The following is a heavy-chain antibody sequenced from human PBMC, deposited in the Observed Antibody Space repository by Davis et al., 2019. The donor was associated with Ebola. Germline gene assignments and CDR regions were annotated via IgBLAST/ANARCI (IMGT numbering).Heavy chain of an antibody. Sequence: PGGSLRLSCAASGFTFRSYSINWVRQAPGKGLEWISYISSSSSTIYYADSVKGRFTISRDNAKNSLYLQMNSLRDEDTAGYYGATLRVGRTENIFDIWGQGTMVTVSS. V-gene: IGHV3-48*02. CDR1: GFTFRSYS. J-gene: IGHJ3*02. CDR2: ISSSSSTI. CDR3: ATLRVGRTENIFDI. D-gene: IGHD2/OR15-2a*01.